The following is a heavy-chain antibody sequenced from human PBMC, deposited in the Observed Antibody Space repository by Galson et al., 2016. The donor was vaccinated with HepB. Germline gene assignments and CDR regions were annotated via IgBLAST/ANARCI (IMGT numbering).Heavy chain of an antibody. CDR1: GGCITNRSYY. V-gene: IGHV4-39*07. CDR3: ATGGSSSGSWFDP. CDR2: LSYGGGT. D-gene: IGHD3-22*01. J-gene: IGHJ5*02. Sequence: SETLSLTCTVSGGCITNRSYYWGWVRQPPGKGLEWVGSLSYGGGTYYNPSLKSRATISVDTSKNHFSLKLTSVTAADTAVYYCATGGSSSGSWFDPWGQGTLVTVSS.